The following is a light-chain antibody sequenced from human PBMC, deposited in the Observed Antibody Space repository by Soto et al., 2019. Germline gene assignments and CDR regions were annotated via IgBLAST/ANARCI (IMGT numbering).Light chain of an antibody. CDR2: GDN. J-gene: IGLJ1*01. CDR3: ISYARSTPV. Sequence: QSALTQPPSESGSPGQSVTIPCTGTSSDVGGYNYVSWYQQHPGKAPKLMIYGDNNRPSGVPDRCSGSKSCTTPSLTVSGPEDEDEADSYCISYARSTPVFGTGTKLTVL. V-gene: IGLV2-8*01. CDR1: SSDVGGYNY.